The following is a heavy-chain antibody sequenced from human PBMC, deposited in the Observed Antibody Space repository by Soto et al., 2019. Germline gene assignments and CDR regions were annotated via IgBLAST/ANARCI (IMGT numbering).Heavy chain of an antibody. CDR3: AKDGSHSEWLLPFDY. D-gene: IGHD3-3*01. CDR2: IYHSGST. CDR1: GGSISSSNW. V-gene: IGHV4-4*02. J-gene: IGHJ4*02. Sequence: PSETLSLTCAVSGGSISSSNWWSWVRQPPGKGLEWIGEIYHSGSTNYNPSLKSRVTISVDKSKNQFSLKLSSVTAADTAVYYCAKDGSHSEWLLPFDYWGQGTLVTVSS.